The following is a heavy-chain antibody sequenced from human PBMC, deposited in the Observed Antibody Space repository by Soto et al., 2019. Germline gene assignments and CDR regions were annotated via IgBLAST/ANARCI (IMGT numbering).Heavy chain of an antibody. CDR3: ARDPYYDFWSGYSWGGMGTDGMDV. J-gene: IGHJ6*02. V-gene: IGHV3-33*01. CDR2: IWYDGSNK. Sequence: PGGSLRLSCAASGFTFSSYGMHWVRQAPGKGLEWVAVIWYDGSNKYYADSVKGRFTISRDNSKNTLYLQMNSLRAEDTAVYYCARDPYYDFWSGYSWGGMGTDGMDVWGQGTTVTVS. D-gene: IGHD3-3*01. CDR1: GFTFSSYG.